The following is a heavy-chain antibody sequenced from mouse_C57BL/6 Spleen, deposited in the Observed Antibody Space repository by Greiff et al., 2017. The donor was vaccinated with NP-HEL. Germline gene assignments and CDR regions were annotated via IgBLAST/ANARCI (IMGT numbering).Heavy chain of an antibody. CDR1: GYTFTDYY. V-gene: IGHV1-19*01. D-gene: IGHD1-1*01. Sequence: VQLQQSGPVLVKPGASVKMSCKASGYTFTDYYMNWVKQSHGKSLEWIGVINPYNGGTSYNQKFKGKATLTVDKSSSTAYMELNSLTSEDSAVYYCARKPGSSYGYWYFDVWGTGTTVTVSS. J-gene: IGHJ1*03. CDR3: ARKPGSSYGYWYFDV. CDR2: INPYNGGT.